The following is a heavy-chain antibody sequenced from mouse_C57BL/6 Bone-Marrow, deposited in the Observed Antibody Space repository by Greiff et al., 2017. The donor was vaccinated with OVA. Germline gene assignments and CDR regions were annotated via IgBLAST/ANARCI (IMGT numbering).Heavy chain of an antibody. CDR2: IHPNSGST. Sequence: QVQLQQPGAELVKPGASVKLSCKASGYTFTSYWMHWVKQRPGQGLEWIGMIHPNSGSTNYNEKFKSKATLTVDKSSSTAYMQLSSLTSEDSAVYYCAREGDGYYFFDYWAQGTTLTVSS. CDR1: GYTFTSYW. D-gene: IGHD2-3*01. J-gene: IGHJ2*01. V-gene: IGHV1-64*01. CDR3: AREGDGYYFFDY.